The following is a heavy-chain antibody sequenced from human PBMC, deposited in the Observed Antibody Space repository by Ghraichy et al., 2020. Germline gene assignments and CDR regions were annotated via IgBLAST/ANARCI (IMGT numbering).Heavy chain of an antibody. Sequence: GESLNISCAASGFTFSSYGMHWVRQAPGKGLEWVAVISYDGSNKYYADSVKGRFTISRDNSKNTLYLQMNSLRAEDTAVYYCACPDDYYGSGSYYNADPGGQGTLVTVSS. D-gene: IGHD3-10*01. CDR2: ISYDGSNK. V-gene: IGHV3-30*03. J-gene: IGHJ5*02. CDR3: ACPDDYYGSGSYYNADP. CDR1: GFTFSSYG.